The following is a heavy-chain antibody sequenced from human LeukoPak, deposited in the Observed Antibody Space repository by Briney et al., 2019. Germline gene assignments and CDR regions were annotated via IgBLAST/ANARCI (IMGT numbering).Heavy chain of an antibody. Sequence: ASVKVSCKASGGTFSSYAISWVRQAPGQGLEWMGWINTNTGNPTYAQGFTGRFVFSLDTSVSTAYLQISSLKAEDTAVYYCARTQAAAGDYYYYYGMDVWGQGTTVTVSS. D-gene: IGHD6-13*01. CDR2: INTNTGNP. CDR3: ARTQAAAGDYYYYYGMDV. V-gene: IGHV7-4-1*02. J-gene: IGHJ6*02. CDR1: GGTFSSYA.